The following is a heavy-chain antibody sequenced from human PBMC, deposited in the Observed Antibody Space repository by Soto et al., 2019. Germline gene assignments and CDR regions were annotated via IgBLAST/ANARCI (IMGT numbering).Heavy chain of an antibody. CDR3: ARGLAPTIFGVVATPNWFDP. D-gene: IGHD3-3*01. CDR1: SASFIKYY. CDR2: IYFSVST. Sequence: SETLCLTCTVSSASFIKYYWIWIRQAPGEGVDGIGEIYFSVSTSYNPSLKIRGTISVDTSKNQFSLRLSSVTAADTAVYYCARGLAPTIFGVVATPNWFDPWGQGTLVTVSS. J-gene: IGHJ5*02. V-gene: IGHV4-59*12.